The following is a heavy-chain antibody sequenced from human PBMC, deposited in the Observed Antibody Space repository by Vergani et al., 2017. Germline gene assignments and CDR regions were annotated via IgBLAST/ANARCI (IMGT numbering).Heavy chain of an antibody. J-gene: IGHJ5*02. CDR2: INPNSGGT. Sequence: QVQLVQSGAEVKKPGASVKVSCKASGYSFTGYYMHWVRQAPGQGLEWMGWINPNSGGTNYAQKFQGRVTMTRDTSISTAYMELSRLRSDDTAVYYCARERITIFGVDETLDPWGQGTLVTVSS. CDR1: GYSFTGYY. V-gene: IGHV1-2*02. CDR3: ARERITIFGVDETLDP. D-gene: IGHD3-3*01.